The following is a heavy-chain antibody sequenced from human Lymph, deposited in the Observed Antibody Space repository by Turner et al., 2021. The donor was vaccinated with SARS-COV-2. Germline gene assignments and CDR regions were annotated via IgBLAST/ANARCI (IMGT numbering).Heavy chain of an antibody. CDR1: GFTFNNYP. J-gene: IGHJ4*02. V-gene: IGHV3-30-3*01. Sequence: QVQVVESGGAVVQPGRSLSLPCAASGFTFNNYPMHWVRLDPVKGLEWVAVISNDGSNKYYAVTVKGRFTTSRDNTKNTLYRQMNSLRDEDTAVYYCARDSSWSGTLDYWGQGTLVTVSS. CDR2: ISNDGSNK. CDR3: ARDSSWSGTLDY. D-gene: IGHD3-3*01.